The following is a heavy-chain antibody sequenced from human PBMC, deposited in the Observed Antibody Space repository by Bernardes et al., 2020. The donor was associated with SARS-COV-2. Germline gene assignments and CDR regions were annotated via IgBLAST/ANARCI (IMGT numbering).Heavy chain of an antibody. Sequence: GGSLRLSCAASGFTFSSYGMHWVRQAPGKGLEWVAVIWYDGSNKYYADSVKGRFTISRDNSKNTLYLQMNSLRAEDTAVYYCARDFAVADSSAGYWGQGTLVTVSS. J-gene: IGHJ4*02. D-gene: IGHD6-19*01. CDR2: IWYDGSNK. CDR3: ARDFAVADSSAGY. CDR1: GFTFSSYG. V-gene: IGHV3-33*01.